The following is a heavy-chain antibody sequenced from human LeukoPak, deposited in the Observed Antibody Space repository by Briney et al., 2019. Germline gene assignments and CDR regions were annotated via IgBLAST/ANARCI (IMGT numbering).Heavy chain of an antibody. CDR2: INDDRSGT. J-gene: IGHJ6*02. V-gene: IGHV3-74*03. D-gene: IGHD2-2*01. Sequence: VESLRLSCAASGFTFSTYWMHWVPQAPGKGLMWVSRINDDRSGTTYADSVRGRFTISRDNAKNTLYLQMNSLRAEDTAVYYCARDLLPAATYCYYDGMDVWGRGTTVTVSS. CDR3: ARDLLPAATYCYYDGMDV. CDR1: GFTFSTYW.